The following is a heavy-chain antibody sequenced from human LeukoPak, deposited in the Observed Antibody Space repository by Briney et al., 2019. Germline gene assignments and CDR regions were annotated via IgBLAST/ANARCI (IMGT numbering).Heavy chain of an antibody. V-gene: IGHV4-39*01. Sequence: KPSETLSLTCTVSGVSISSSNSYWGWIRQPPGKGLEWIGSIYYSGNTYYNASLKSQVSISIDTSKNQFSPRLTSVTAADTAVYYCARQTGSGLFILPGGQGTLVTVSS. CDR2: IYYSGNT. CDR3: ARQTGSGLFILP. D-gene: IGHD3/OR15-3a*01. CDR1: GVSISSSNSY. J-gene: IGHJ4*02.